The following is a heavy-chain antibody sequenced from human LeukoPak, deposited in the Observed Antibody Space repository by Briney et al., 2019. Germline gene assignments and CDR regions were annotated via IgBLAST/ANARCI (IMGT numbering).Heavy chain of an antibody. CDR2: VDENGST. CDR3: ARYSGSPTWFLDF. Sequence: SETLSLTCSVSGGSINSYYWTWIRQSPGRGLEWVGHVDENGSTNYNPSLMGRVTMSVDTSRNHFSLRLASVTAADSAVYYCARYSGSPTWFLDFWGQGALVTVSS. CDR1: GGSINSYY. D-gene: IGHD1-26*01. J-gene: IGHJ4*02. V-gene: IGHV4-59*08.